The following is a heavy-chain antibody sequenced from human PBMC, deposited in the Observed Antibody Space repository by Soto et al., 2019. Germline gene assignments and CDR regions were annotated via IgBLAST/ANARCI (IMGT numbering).Heavy chain of an antibody. J-gene: IGHJ6*02. CDR1: GGTFSSYA. D-gene: IGHD4-17*01. CDR3: ARDRGLEAGDYNYYYYGMDV. CDR2: IIPIFGTA. V-gene: IGHV1-69*01. Sequence: QVQLVQSGAEVKKPGSSVKVSCKASGGTFSSYAISWVRQAPGHGLEWMGGIIPIFGTANYAQKFQGRVTITADESTSTAYMELSSLRSEDTAVYYCARDRGLEAGDYNYYYYGMDVWGQGTTVTVSS.